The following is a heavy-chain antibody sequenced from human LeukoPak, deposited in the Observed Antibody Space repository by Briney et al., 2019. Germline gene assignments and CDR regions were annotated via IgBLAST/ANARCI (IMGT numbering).Heavy chain of an antibody. CDR1: GGSISSSSYY. CDR3: SRRPITMNAFDI. V-gene: IGHV4-39*01. D-gene: IGHD3-22*01. CDR2: IRYTHTGST. Sequence: PSETLSLTCTVSGGSISSSSYYWGWVRQPPGKGLEWIGSIRYTHTGSTYYNPSLKSRVTISGGTSKNQFSLKLTSVTAADTAVYYCSRRPITMNAFDIWGQGTMVTVSS. J-gene: IGHJ3*02.